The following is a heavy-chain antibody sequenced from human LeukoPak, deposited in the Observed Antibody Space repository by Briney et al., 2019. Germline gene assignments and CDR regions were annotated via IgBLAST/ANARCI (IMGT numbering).Heavy chain of an antibody. V-gene: IGHV3-21*01. J-gene: IGHJ5*02. CDR2: ISTSSSYI. Sequence: NTGGSLRLSCAASGFTFSSYEMNWVRQAPGKGLEWVSSISTSSSYIYYADSVKGRFTISRDNARNSLYLQMNTLRAEDTAVYSCARGADGVSSNSRGWFDPWGQGTLVTVSS. CDR3: ARGADGVSSNSRGWFDP. D-gene: IGHD2-15*01. CDR1: GFTFSSYE.